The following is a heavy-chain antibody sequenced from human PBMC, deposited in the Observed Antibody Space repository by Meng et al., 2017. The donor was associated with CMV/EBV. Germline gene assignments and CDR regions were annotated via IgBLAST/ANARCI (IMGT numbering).Heavy chain of an antibody. D-gene: IGHD6-19*01. Sequence: GSLRLSCAVYGGSFSGYYWSWIRQPPGKGLEWIGEINHSGSTNYNPSLKSRVNISVDTSKNQFSLKLSSVTAADTAVYYCARNQWLGPFDYWGQGTLVTVSS. J-gene: IGHJ4*02. CDR1: GGSFSGYY. CDR2: INHSGST. CDR3: ARNQWLGPFDY. V-gene: IGHV4-34*01.